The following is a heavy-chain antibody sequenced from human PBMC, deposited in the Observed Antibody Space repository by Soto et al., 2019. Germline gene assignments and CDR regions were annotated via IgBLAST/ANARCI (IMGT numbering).Heavy chain of an antibody. D-gene: IGHD2-21*01. CDR1: GFTFSDSA. CDR3: VRHLGETYFDY. J-gene: IGHJ4*02. CDR2: IRSKASGYAT. V-gene: IGHV3-73*01. Sequence: EVQQVESGGGLVQPGGSMKLSCAASGFTFSDSAIQWVRQASGKGLEWVGRIRSKASGYATAYAASVKGRFTISRDDSKSTAYLQMNSLNSEDTAVYYSVRHLGETYFDYWGQGTLVTVSS.